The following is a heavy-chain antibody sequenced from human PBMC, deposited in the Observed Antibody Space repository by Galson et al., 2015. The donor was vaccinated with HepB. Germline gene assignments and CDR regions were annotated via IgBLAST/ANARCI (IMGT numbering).Heavy chain of an antibody. D-gene: IGHD3-10*01. CDR1: GFPFSRYA. CDR3: AKYPAVTSGPPF. V-gene: IGHV3-23*01. Sequence: SLRLSCAASGFPFSRYAMNWVRQAPGKGLECVAAIGGSGNKTMYADSVRGRFTISRDNSKNILYLQMGSLKVEDTAIYYCAKYPAVTSGPPFWGQGTQVTVSS. CDR2: IGGSGNKT. J-gene: IGHJ4*02.